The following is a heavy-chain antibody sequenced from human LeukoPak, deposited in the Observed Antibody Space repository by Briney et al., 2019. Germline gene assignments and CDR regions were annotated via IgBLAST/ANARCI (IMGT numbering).Heavy chain of an antibody. CDR1: GFTFSSYW. D-gene: IGHD2-2*02. V-gene: IGHV3-7*01. CDR3: ARDRGGRYCSSTSCHIRDY. Sequence: GGSLRLSCAASGFTFSSYWMSWVCQAPGKGLEWVANIKQDGSEKYYVDSVKGRFTISRDNAKNSLYLQMNSLRAEDTAVYYCARDRGGRYCSSTSCHIRDYWGQGTLVTVSS. CDR2: IKQDGSEK. J-gene: IGHJ4*02.